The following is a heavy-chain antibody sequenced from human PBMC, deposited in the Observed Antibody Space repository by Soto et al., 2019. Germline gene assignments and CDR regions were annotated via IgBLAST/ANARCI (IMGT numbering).Heavy chain of an antibody. CDR2: ISGSGEKT. Sequence: GGSLRLSCVASGFNFSYNAMSWVRQAPGKGLQWVSTISGSGEKTYYADSVKGRFTISRDNAKNSLYLQMKSLRAEDTAVYYCARDPGRYFDWSPPADFDPWGQGTLVTVSS. V-gene: IGHV3-23*01. CDR3: ARDPGRYFDWSPPADFDP. D-gene: IGHD3-9*01. CDR1: GFNFSYNA. J-gene: IGHJ5*02.